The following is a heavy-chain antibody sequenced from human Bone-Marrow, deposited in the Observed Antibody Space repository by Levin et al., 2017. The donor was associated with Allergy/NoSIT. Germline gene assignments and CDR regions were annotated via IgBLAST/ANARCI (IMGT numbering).Heavy chain of an antibody. Sequence: VASVKVSCAASGFTFSGSPMHWVRQASGKGLEWVGRIRSKANNYATAYAASVKGRFTISRDDSKNTAYLQMNSLKTEDTAVYYCTTPSYSALVGYYYYGMDVWGQGTTVTVSS. CDR1: GFTFSGSP. V-gene: IGHV3-73*01. D-gene: IGHD1-26*01. CDR2: IRSKANNYAT. CDR3: TTPSYSALVGYYYYGMDV. J-gene: IGHJ6*02.